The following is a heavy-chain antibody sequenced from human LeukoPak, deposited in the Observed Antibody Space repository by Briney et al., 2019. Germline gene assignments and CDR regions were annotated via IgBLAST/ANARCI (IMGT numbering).Heavy chain of an antibody. Sequence: SVKVSCKASGGTFSSYAISWVRQAPGQGLEWMGGIIPIFGTANYAQKFQGRVTITADESTSTAYMELSSLRSEDTAVYYCARDGAYCGGDCHAFDIWGQGTMVTVSS. CDR1: GGTFSSYA. D-gene: IGHD2-21*02. V-gene: IGHV1-69*13. CDR3: ARDGAYCGGDCHAFDI. CDR2: IIPIFGTA. J-gene: IGHJ3*02.